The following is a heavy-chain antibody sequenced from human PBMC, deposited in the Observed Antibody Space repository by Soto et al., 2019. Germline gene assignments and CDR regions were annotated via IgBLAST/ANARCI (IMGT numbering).Heavy chain of an antibody. CDR1: GGTFSSYT. D-gene: IGHD2-2*01. CDR2: IIPILGIA. V-gene: IGHV1-69*02. J-gene: IGHJ5*02. Sequence: ASVKVSCKASGGTFSSYTISWVRQAPGQGLEWMGRIIPILGIANYAQKFQGRVTITADKSTSTAYMELSSLRSEDTAVYYCARLSTDIVVVPADNNWFDPWGQGTLVTVSS. CDR3: ARLSTDIVVVPADNNWFDP.